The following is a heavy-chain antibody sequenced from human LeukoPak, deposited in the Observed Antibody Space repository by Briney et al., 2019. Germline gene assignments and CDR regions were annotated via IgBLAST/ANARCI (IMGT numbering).Heavy chain of an antibody. D-gene: IGHD3-3*01. CDR1: GFTFSSYA. CDR2: VSGGGGSA. Sequence: PGGSLRLSCAASGFTFSSYAMSWVRQAPGKGLEWVSAVSGGGGSAYYADSVKGRFTISRDNSKNTLYLQTNSLKVEDTAVYFCAKTGDYDFWSGPNAGHFDYWGQGTLVTVSS. V-gene: IGHV3-23*01. CDR3: AKTGDYDFWSGPNAGHFDY. J-gene: IGHJ4*02.